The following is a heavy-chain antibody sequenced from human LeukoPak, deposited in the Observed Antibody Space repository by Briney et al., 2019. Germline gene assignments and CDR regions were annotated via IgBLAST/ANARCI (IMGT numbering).Heavy chain of an antibody. J-gene: IGHJ6*03. V-gene: IGHV3-49*04. Sequence: PGGSLRLSCAASGFTFDDYGMSWVRQAPGKGLEWVGFIRSKAYGETTEYAASVKGRFTISRDDSKSIAYLQMNSLKTEDTAVYYCTRDTTSNTVFGAVIELTGYYYYMDVWGKGTTVTVSS. CDR1: GFTFDDYG. D-gene: IGHD3-3*01. CDR3: TRDTTSNTVFGAVIELTGYYYYMDV. CDR2: IRSKAYGETT.